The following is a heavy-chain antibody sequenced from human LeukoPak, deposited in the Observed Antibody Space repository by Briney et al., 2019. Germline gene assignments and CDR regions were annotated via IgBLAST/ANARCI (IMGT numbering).Heavy chain of an antibody. J-gene: IGHJ3*02. CDR2: INPNGGST. Sequence: ASVKVSCKASGYTFSSYYIHWVRQAPGQGLEWVGIINPNGGSTSYAQKFQGRLTMTRDTSTSTVYMEVSSLTSEDTAVYYDIWGQGTMVTVSS. CDR3: I. V-gene: IGHV1-46*01. CDR1: GYTFSSYY.